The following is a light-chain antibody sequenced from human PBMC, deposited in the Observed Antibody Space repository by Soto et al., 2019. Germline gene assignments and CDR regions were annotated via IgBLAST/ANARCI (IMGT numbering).Light chain of an antibody. Sequence: EIVMTQSPATLSVSPGARATLSCRASQSVSTNLAWYQQKPGQAPRLLIYDASTRATGLPASFSGSGYGTEFTLTISSLQSEDFGDYYCHQYNNWPITFGQGTRLEI. CDR3: HQYNNWPIT. J-gene: IGKJ5*01. V-gene: IGKV3-15*01. CDR2: DAS. CDR1: QSVSTN.